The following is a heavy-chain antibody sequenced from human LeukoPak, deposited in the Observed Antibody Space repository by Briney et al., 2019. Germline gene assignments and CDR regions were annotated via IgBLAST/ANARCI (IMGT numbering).Heavy chain of an antibody. CDR2: ISGGGGGT. CDR3: AKDYLYDYWSGSLGGDY. J-gene: IGHJ4*02. V-gene: IGHV3-23*01. Sequence: GGSLRLSCAASGFTFSSYAMSWVRRAPGKGLEWVSAISGGGGGTYYADSVKGRFTISRDNSKNTLYLQMNSLRAEDTAVYYCAKDYLYDYWSGSLGGDYWGQGTLVTVSS. CDR1: GFTFSSYA. D-gene: IGHD3-3*01.